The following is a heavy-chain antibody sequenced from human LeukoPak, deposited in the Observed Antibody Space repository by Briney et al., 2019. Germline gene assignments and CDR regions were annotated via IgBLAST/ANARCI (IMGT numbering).Heavy chain of an antibody. CDR3: ARYDSMYGMDV. J-gene: IGHJ6*02. V-gene: IGHV4-59*08. CDR1: GGSISNYY. CDR2: MYYSGSP. D-gene: IGHD3-3*01. Sequence: SETLSLTCPVSGGSISNYYWSWIRQPPGKALEWIGYMYYSGSPIYSPSLKSRVTISVDTSKNQFSLKLTSVTAADSAVYYCARYDSMYGMDVWGQGTTVTVSS.